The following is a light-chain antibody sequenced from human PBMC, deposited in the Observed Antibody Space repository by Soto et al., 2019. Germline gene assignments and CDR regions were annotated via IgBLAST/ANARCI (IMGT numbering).Light chain of an antibody. J-gene: IGKJ2*01. V-gene: IGKV1-5*03. CDR3: QQYNSLYI. CDR2: KAS. Sequence: DIQMTQSPSTLSASVGDRVTITCRASQSISSWLAWYQQKPGKAPKLLIYKASSLESGVPSRFSGSGSGTEFTLTISSLQPDDFATYYCQQYNSLYIFGQGTNLEIK. CDR1: QSISSW.